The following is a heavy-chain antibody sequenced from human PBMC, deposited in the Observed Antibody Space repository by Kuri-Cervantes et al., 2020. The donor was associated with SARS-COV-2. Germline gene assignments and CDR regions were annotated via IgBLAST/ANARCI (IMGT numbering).Heavy chain of an antibody. J-gene: IGHJ4*02. CDR1: GFTFRTYA. Sequence: GGSLRLSCVASGFTFRTYAVHWVRQPPGKGLEWVAVISYDESNKYYADSVKGRFTISRDNAKNTLFLQMNSLRAEDTAVYYCARGIVGATTLDYWGQGTLVTVSS. D-gene: IGHD1-26*01. CDR2: ISYDESNK. V-gene: IGHV3-30*04. CDR3: ARGIVGATTLDY.